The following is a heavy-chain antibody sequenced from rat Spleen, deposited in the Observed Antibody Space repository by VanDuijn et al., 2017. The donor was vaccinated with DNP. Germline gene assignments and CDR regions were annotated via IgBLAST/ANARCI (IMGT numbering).Heavy chain of an antibody. J-gene: IGHJ2*01. CDR1: AYSITSNS. D-gene: IGHD1-7*01. Sequence: EVQLQESGSGLVKPSQSLSLTFSVAAYSITSNSCGWIRKFTENKLEYIVHIIYSGSTNYNPSLKSRLYITRDTSNNHFLLHLNSVTTEDTATYYCARWTRNFDYWGQGIMVTVSS. CDR3: ARWTRNFDY. V-gene: IGHV3-1*01. CDR2: IIYSGST.